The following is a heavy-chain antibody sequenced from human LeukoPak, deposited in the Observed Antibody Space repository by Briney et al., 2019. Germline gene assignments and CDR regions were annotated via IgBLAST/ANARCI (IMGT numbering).Heavy chain of an antibody. J-gene: IGHJ6*02. V-gene: IGHV1-2*06. Sequence: ASVKASCKASGYTFTGYYMHWVRQAPGQGLEWMGRINPNSGGTNYAQKFQGRVTMTRDTSISTAYMELSRLRSDDTAVYYCARDTDSSGWLYYYYGMDVWGQGTTVTVSS. CDR2: INPNSGGT. CDR1: GYTFTGYY. CDR3: ARDTDSSGWLYYYYGMDV. D-gene: IGHD6-19*01.